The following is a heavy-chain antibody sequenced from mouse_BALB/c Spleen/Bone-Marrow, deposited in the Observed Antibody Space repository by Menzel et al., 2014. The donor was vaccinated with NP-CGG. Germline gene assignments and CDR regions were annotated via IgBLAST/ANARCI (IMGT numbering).Heavy chain of an antibody. CDR1: GYAFSSYW. J-gene: IGHJ3*01. V-gene: IGHV1-80*01. CDR2: IYPGDGDT. CDR3: ARGPWFAY. Sequence: VNVVESGAELVRPGSSVKISCKASGYAFSSYWMNWVKQRPGQGLEWIGQIYPGDGDTNYNGKFKGKATLTADKSSSTAYMQLSSLTSEDSAVYFCARGPWFAYWGQGTLVTVSA.